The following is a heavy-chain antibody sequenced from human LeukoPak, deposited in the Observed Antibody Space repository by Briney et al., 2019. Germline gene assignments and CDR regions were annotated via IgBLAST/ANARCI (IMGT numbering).Heavy chain of an antibody. CDR2: IYHSGST. D-gene: IGHD6-6*01. Sequence: SRTLSLTCTVSGGSISSGGYYWSWIRQPPGKGLEWIGYIYHSGSTYYNPSLKSRVTISVDRSKNQFSLKLGSVTAADTAVYYCARIAAPGYWGQGTLVTVSS. CDR3: ARIAAPGY. J-gene: IGHJ4*02. CDR1: GGSISSGGYY. V-gene: IGHV4-30-2*01.